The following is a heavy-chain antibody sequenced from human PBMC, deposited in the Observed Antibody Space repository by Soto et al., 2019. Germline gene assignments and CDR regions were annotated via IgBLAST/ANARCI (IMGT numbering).Heavy chain of an antibody. CDR1: GYSFTKYH. CDR3: ARVAGHKNARFDT. D-gene: IGHD1-1*01. J-gene: IGHJ4*02. Sequence: ASVKVSCKASGYSFTKYHMHWVRQAPGQGLEWMGWINPGSGVTNQAQKFQGRVTMTRDTSITTSYMELNSLTSDDTAVYYCARVAGHKNARFDTWGQGALVTVSS. CDR2: INPGSGVT. V-gene: IGHV1-2*02.